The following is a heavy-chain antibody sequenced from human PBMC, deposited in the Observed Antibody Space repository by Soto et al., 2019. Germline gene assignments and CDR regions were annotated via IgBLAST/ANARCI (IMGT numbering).Heavy chain of an antibody. CDR2: IVGDGTS. D-gene: IGHD3-10*01. Sequence: EVQLVQSGGGLVQPGVPLRISCEAYGFTFSTRAMMWVRQAPGKGLEWVAGIVGDGTSYHADSVKGRFTISKDNSKNTLYLQMNRLRDDDTAVYYCARDAVYNDGVWLPDYWGQGTLVTVSS. V-gene: IGHV3-23*04. CDR3: ARDAVYNDGVWLPDY. J-gene: IGHJ4*02. CDR1: GFTFSTRA.